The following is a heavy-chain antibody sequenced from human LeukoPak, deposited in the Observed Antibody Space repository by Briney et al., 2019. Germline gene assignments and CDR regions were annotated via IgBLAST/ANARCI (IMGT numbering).Heavy chain of an antibody. CDR2: ISYDGSNK. D-gene: IGHD2-21*01. V-gene: IGHV3-30*10. CDR1: GFTFSSYA. CDR3: ARETYLLVDY. Sequence: GRSLRLSCAASGFTFSSYAMHWVRQAPGKGLEWVAVISYDGSNKYYTDSVKGRFTISRDNSKNTLYLQMNSLRAEDTAVYYCARETYLLVDYWGQGTLVTVSS. J-gene: IGHJ4*02.